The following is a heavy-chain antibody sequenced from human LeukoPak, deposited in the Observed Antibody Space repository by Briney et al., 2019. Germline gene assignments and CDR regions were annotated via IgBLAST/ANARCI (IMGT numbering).Heavy chain of an antibody. CDR2: IYYTGST. CDR1: GGSISTNNYY. CDR3: ARVYNPDFYYHMDV. D-gene: IGHD1-14*01. J-gene: IGHJ6*03. Sequence: PSETLSLTCAVSGGSISTNNYYWGWIRRPPGKGLEWIGSIYYTGSTYYNPSLKSRVTVSLDTSKYQFSLKLTSVSAADTAIYYCARVYNPDFYYHMDVWGKGTTVTVSS. V-gene: IGHV4-39*07.